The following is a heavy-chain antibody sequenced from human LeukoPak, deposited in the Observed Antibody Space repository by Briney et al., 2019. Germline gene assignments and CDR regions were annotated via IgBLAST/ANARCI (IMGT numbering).Heavy chain of an antibody. D-gene: IGHD7-27*01. Sequence: PSETLSLTCSVSGGSITSSTYYWGWIRQPPGKGLEWIGSIYNSGRTYYSPPLKSRVTISVDTSKNQFSLKLSSVTAADTAVYYCARFTGDQWYFDLWGRGTLVTVSS. CDR2: IYNSGRT. CDR3: ARFTGDQWYFDL. V-gene: IGHV4-39*07. CDR1: GGSITSSTYY. J-gene: IGHJ2*01.